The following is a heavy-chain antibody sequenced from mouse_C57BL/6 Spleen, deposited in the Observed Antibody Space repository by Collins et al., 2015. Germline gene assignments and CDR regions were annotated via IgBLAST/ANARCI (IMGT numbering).Heavy chain of an antibody. V-gene: IGHV1-15*01. CDR1: GYTFTDYE. J-gene: IGHJ1*03. CDR2: IDPETGGT. Sequence: QVQLQQSGAELVRPGASVTLSCKASGYTFTDYEMHWVKQTPVHGLEWIGAIDPETGGTAYNQKFKGKAILTADKSSSTAYMELRSLTSEDSAVYYCTRPYSNSYFDVWGTGTTVTVSS. CDR3: TRPYSNSYFDV. D-gene: IGHD2-5*01.